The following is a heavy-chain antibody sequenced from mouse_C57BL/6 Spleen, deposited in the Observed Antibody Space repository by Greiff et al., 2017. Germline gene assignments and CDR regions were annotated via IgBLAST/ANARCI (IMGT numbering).Heavy chain of an antibody. J-gene: IGHJ1*03. CDR3: ARGEGSSHWYFDV. Sequence: DVKLVESEGGLAQPGSSMKLSCTASGFTFSDYYMAWVRQVPEKGLEWVANINYDGSSTYYLDSLKSRFIISRDNAKNILYLQMSSLKSEDTATYYCARGEGSSHWYFDVWGTGTTVTVSS. CDR1: GFTFSDYY. D-gene: IGHD1-1*01. V-gene: IGHV5-16*01. CDR2: INYDGSST.